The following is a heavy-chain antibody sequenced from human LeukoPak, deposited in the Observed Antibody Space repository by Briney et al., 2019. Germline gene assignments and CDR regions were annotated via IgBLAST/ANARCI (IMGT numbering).Heavy chain of an antibody. CDR1: GFTVSSNY. CDR2: IYSDGST. CDR3: ARPLGYCSTTRCPQPWFDP. D-gene: IGHD2-2*01. Sequence: GGSLRLSCAASGFTVSSNYMSWVRQAPGKGLEWVSVIYSDGSTYYADSVKGRFTISRDNSKNTLYLQMNSLRAEDTAVYYCARPLGYCSTTRCPQPWFDPWGQGTLVTVSS. V-gene: IGHV3-66*04. J-gene: IGHJ5*02.